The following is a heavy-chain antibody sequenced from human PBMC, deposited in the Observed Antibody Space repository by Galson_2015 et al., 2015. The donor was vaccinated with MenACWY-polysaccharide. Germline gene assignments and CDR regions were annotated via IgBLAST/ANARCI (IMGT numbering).Heavy chain of an antibody. D-gene: IGHD2-21*01. Sequence: SLRLSCAASGFTFSGYTMRWVRQAPGKGLEWVSAITGSGGYTFYTDSVRGRFTISRDNARKTLYLQMNSLSAEDTAVYYCTKDLVGGCWANDYWGQGTLVTVSS. CDR2: ITGSGGYT. CDR1: GFTFSGYT. V-gene: IGHV3-23*01. CDR3: TKDLVGGCWANDY. J-gene: IGHJ4*02.